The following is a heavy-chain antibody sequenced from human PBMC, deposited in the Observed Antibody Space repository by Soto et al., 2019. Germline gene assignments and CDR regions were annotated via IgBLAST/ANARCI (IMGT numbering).Heavy chain of an antibody. J-gene: IGHJ6*02. V-gene: IGHV2-26*01. CDR3: ARMFYYDSTGYYYYYGMDV. CDR2: IFSNDEK. CDR1: GFSLSNARMG. D-gene: IGHD3-22*01. Sequence: ESGPTLVNPTETLTLTCTVSGFSLSNARMGVSWIRQPPGKALEWLAHIFSNDEKSYSTSLKSRLTISKDTSKSQVVLTMTNMDPVDTATYYCARMFYYDSTGYYYYYGMDVWGQGTTVTVSS.